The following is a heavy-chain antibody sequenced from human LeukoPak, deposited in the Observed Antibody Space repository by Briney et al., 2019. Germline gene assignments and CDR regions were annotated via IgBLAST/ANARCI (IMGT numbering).Heavy chain of an antibody. CDR2: ITGTGDTT. CDR1: GFIFRKYA. J-gene: IGHJ4*02. CDR3: VKWGDYDILTGYYVPDF. Sequence: AGGSLRLSCAASGFIFRKYAMSWVRLAPGKGLEWVSAITGTGDTTYYADSVKGRFTISRDNSKNALYVEMNTLRAEDTAVYYCVKWGDYDILTGYYVPDFWGQGTLVTVSS. D-gene: IGHD3-9*01. V-gene: IGHV3-23*01.